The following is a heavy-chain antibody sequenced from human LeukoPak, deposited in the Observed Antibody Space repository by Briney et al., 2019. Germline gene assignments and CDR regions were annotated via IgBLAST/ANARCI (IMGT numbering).Heavy chain of an antibody. V-gene: IGHV3-23*01. D-gene: IGHD6-19*01. CDR1: GFNFSIHW. CDR2: ISGSGGST. J-gene: IGHJ4*02. CDR3: AKDTMSVKTVAGTPLDY. Sequence: GGSLRLSCAASGFNFSIHWMTWVRQAPGKGLEWVSAISGSGGSTYYADSVKGRFTISRDNSKNTLYLQMNSLRAEDTAVYYCAKDTMSVKTVAGTPLDYWGQGTLVTVSS.